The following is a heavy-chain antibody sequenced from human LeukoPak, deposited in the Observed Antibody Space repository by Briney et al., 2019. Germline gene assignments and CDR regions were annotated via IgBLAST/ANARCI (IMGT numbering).Heavy chain of an antibody. CDR1: GYTFTSYD. CDR2: MNPNSGNT. Sequence: SVQVSCKASGYTFTSYDINWARQATGQGLEWMGWMNPNSGNTGYAQKFQGRVTMTRNTSISTAYMELSSLRSEDTAVYYCARGGRGIAAAGKRGHYYYMDVWGKGTTVTVSS. J-gene: IGHJ6*03. V-gene: IGHV1-8*01. CDR3: ARGGRGIAAAGKRGHYYYMDV. D-gene: IGHD6-13*01.